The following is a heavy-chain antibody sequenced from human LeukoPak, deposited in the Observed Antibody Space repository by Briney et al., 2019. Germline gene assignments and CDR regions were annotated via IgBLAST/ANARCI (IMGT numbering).Heavy chain of an antibody. Sequence: GSLRLSCAASGFRFTSYWMSWVRQAPGKGLELVANIKQDESERYYVDSVKGRFTISRDNAKNSVYLQMNSLRAEDTALYYCVRDLRAVSYGFDWGQGTLVTVS. V-gene: IGHV3-7*01. CDR3: VRDLRAVSYGFD. CDR2: IKQDESER. CDR1: GFRFTSYW. D-gene: IGHD3-16*01. J-gene: IGHJ4*02.